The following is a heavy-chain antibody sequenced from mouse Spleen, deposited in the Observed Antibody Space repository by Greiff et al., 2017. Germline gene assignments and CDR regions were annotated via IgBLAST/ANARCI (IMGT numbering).Heavy chain of an antibody. CDR2: IRNKANNHAT. CDR1: GFTFSDAW. J-gene: IGHJ1*03. CDR3: TGEAYYSNYDWYFDV. D-gene: IGHD2-5*01. Sequence: EVQLVESGGGLVQPGGSMKLSCAASGFTFSDAWMDWVRQSPEKGLEWVAEIRNKANNHATYYAESVKGRFTISRDDSKSSVYLQMNSLRAEDTGIYYCTGEAYYSNYDWYFDVWGTGTTVTVSS. V-gene: IGHV6-6*01.